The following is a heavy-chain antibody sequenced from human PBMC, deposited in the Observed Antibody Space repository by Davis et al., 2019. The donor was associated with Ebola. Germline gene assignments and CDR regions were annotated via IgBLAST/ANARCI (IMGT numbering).Heavy chain of an antibody. D-gene: IGHD6-13*01. CDR1: GFTFSDYY. J-gene: IGHJ6*02. V-gene: IGHV3-11*06. Sequence: GGSLRLSCAASGFTFSDYYMSWIRQAPGKGLEWVSYISSSSSYTNYADSVKGRFTISRDNAKNSLYLQMNSLRAEDTAMYYCARDQYSSSWYQSPRYYYYGMDVWGQGTTVTVSS. CDR3: ARDQYSSSWYQSPRYYYYGMDV. CDR2: ISSSSSYT.